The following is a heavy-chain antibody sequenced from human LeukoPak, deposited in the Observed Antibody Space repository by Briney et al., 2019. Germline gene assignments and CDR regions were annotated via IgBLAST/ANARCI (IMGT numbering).Heavy chain of an antibody. CDR3: AREYYDFWSGAGGDSYYMDV. CDR1: GFTFSSYA. CDR2: ISGSGGST. Sequence: GGSLRLSCAASGFTFSSYAMSWVRQAPGKGLEWVSAISGSGGSTYYADSVKGRFTISRDNAKNSLYLQMNSLRAEDTAVYYCAREYYDFWSGAGGDSYYMDVWGKGTTVTVSS. J-gene: IGHJ6*03. V-gene: IGHV3-23*01. D-gene: IGHD3-3*01.